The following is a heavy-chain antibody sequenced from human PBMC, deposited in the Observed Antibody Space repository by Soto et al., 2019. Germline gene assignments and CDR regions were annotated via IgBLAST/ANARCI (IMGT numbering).Heavy chain of an antibody. CDR3: ARGLGYCSSTSCYAGYYYYMDV. CDR1: GYTFTSYG. D-gene: IGHD2-2*01. J-gene: IGHJ6*03. Sequence: ASVKVSCKASGYTFTSYGISWVRQAPGQGLEWMGWISAYNGNTNYAQKLQDRVTMTRNTSISTAYMELSSLRSEDTAVYYCARGLGYCSSTSCYAGYYYYMDVWGKGTTVTVSS. CDR2: ISAYNGNT. V-gene: IGHV1-18*01.